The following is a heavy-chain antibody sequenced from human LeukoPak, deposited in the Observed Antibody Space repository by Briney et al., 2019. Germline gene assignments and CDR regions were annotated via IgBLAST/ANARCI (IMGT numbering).Heavy chain of an antibody. CDR1: GGSFSGYY. J-gene: IGHJ3*02. D-gene: IGHD3-22*01. CDR3: ARLRGIVGKFAFDI. Sequence: PSETLSLTCAVYGGSFSGYYWSWIRQPPGKGLEWIGYIYYSGSTNYNPSLKSRVTISADTSKNQFSLKLSSVTAADTAVYYCARLRGIVGKFAFDIWGQGTMVTVSS. CDR2: IYYSGST. V-gene: IGHV4-59*01.